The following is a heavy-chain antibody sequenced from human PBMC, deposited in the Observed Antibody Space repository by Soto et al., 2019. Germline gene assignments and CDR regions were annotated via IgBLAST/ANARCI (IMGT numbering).Heavy chain of an antibody. V-gene: IGHV3-21*01. D-gene: IGHD2-15*01. CDR2: IIGTSDYI. Sequence: WVSRRRSCAASGFTFSSYSVNWLRQAPGRGLEVVAAIIGTSDYIYYADSVKGRFTISRDNAKTSLYIQMNSLRAEDTAVYYCARDHRYCSGSSCRPYYYYYGMDVWGQGTTVTVSS. CDR3: ARDHRYCSGSSCRPYYYYYGMDV. CDR1: GFTFSSYS. J-gene: IGHJ6*02.